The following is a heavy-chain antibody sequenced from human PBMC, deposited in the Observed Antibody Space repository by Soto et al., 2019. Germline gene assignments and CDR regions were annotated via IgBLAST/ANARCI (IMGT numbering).Heavy chain of an antibody. V-gene: IGHV4-4*07. J-gene: IGHJ5*02. CDR1: GGSIRTYY. CDR2: IYTRGST. CDR3: AKAGMVGNVLGSWGAS. Sequence: ETLSVTCTVSGGSIRTYYWSWIRQPAGKGLEWIGRIYTRGSTNYNPSLKSRVTMSVDTSKNQFSLKLSSVTAADTGVYYCAKAGMVGNVLGSWGASWAQGILVTVS. D-gene: IGHD6-19*01.